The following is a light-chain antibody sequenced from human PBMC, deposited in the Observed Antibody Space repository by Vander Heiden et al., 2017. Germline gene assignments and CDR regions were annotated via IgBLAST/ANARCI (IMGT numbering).Light chain of an antibody. CDR3: QQYSDLPFT. CDR2: DAS. CDR1: QDITNS. J-gene: IGKJ4*01. Sequence: IQLTQSPSSLSASVGSSLTITCQASQDITNSLSWFQQRPGKAPNLLIYDASDLQTGVPSRFSGSGPGTHFTFTISSLQPEDIATYYCQQYSDLPFTFGGGTKVEIK. V-gene: IGKV1-33*01.